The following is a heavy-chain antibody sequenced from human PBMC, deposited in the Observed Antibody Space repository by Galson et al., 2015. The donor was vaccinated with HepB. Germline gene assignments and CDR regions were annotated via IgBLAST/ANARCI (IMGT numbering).Heavy chain of an antibody. Sequence: SLRLSCAASGFTVSSNSMNWVRQAPGKGLEYVSVIYSDGRKYYSDSVMSRFTVFRDSSKNTLYLQMNNLRAEDTAVYYCARVRASSDDRDFCGQGSLITASS. CDR1: GFTVSSNS. V-gene: IGHV3-53*01. CDR2: IYSDGRK. J-gene: IGHJ4*02. CDR3: ARVRASSDDRDF. D-gene: IGHD2-2*01.